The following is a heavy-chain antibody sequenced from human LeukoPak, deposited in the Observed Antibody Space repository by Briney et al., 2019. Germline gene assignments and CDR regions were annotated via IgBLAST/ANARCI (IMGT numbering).Heavy chain of an antibody. CDR1: GYXFTGYY. CDR3: AGLSGYDPYYFDY. V-gene: IGHV1-2*02. D-gene: IGHD5-12*01. CDR2: INPNSGGT. Sequence: ASVKVSCKASGYXFTGYYIHWVRQAPGQGLEWLGCINPNSGGTDYAQKFQGRATMTRDTSISTAYMELSRLTSDDTAVYYCAGLSGYDPYYFDYWGQGTLVAVSS. J-gene: IGHJ4*02.